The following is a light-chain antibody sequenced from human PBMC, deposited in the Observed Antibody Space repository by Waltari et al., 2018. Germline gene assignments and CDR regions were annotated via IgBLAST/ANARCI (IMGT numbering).Light chain of an antibody. CDR1: TLGEKY. Sequence: YDLTQTPSVSVSPGQTASITCSGDTLGEKYVSWYQVRPGQSPVVVIHEDSKRPSGISERFSGSNSGNTATLTISGAQTMDEADYYCQVWDISTVVFGGGTNLTVL. J-gene: IGLJ2*01. CDR2: EDS. V-gene: IGLV3-1*01. CDR3: QVWDISTVV.